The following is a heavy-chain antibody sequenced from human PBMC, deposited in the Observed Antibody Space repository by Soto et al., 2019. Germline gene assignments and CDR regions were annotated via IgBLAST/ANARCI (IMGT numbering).Heavy chain of an antibody. CDR2: IYYSGST. Sequence: SETLSLTCTVSGASISSYYWSWIRQPPGKGLEWIGYIYYSGSTNYNPSLKSRVTISVDTSKNQLSLRLSSVTAADTAVYYCVSYSSNWVLHLDYWGQGALVTVSS. V-gene: IGHV4-59*08. CDR1: GASISSYY. D-gene: IGHD6-13*01. CDR3: VSYSSNWVLHLDY. J-gene: IGHJ4*02.